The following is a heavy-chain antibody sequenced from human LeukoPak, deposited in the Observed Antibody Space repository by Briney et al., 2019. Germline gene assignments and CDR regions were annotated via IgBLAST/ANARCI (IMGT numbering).Heavy chain of an antibody. V-gene: IGHV4-59*01. Sequence: SETLSLTCPVSGGSISSYYWSWVRQPPGKGLEWIGYIYYSGSTNYNPSLKSRVTISVDTSKNQFSLKLSSVTAADTAVYYCARDSGIAAAFDYWGQGALVTVSS. CDR3: ARDSGIAAAFDY. CDR1: GGSISSYY. J-gene: IGHJ4*02. D-gene: IGHD6-13*01. CDR2: IYYSGST.